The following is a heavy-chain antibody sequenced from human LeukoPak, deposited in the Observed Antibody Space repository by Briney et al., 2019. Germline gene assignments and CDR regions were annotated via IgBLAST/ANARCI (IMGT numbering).Heavy chain of an antibody. Sequence: GGSLRLSRAASGFTFSSYAMSWVRQAPGKGLEWVSAISGSGGSTYYADSVKGRFTISRDNSKNTLYLQMNSLRAKDTAVYYCAKIGYSGYGDLDYWGQGTLVTVSS. CDR1: GFTFSSYA. CDR3: AKIGYSGYGDLDY. V-gene: IGHV3-23*01. CDR2: ISGSGGST. J-gene: IGHJ4*02. D-gene: IGHD5-12*01.